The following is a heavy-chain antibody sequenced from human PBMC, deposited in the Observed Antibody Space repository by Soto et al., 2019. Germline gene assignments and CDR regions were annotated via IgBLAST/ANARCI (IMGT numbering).Heavy chain of an antibody. CDR1: GYTFTSYA. CDR3: ARADCISTSCYRSYYYYGMDV. Sequence: QVQLVQSGAEEKKPGASVKVSCKASGYTFTSYAMHWVRQAPGQRLEWMGWINAGNGNTKYSQKFQGRVTITRDTSASTAYMEMSSLRSEDTAVYSCARADCISTSCYRSYYYYGMDVWGQGTTVTVSS. D-gene: IGHD2-2*01. J-gene: IGHJ6*02. V-gene: IGHV1-3*05. CDR2: INAGNGNT.